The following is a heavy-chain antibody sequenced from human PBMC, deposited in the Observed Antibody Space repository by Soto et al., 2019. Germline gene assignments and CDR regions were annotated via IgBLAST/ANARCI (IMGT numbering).Heavy chain of an antibody. CDR3: ARAGKYYYDSSGRSPIDI. CDR2: IYYSGST. J-gene: IGHJ3*02. CDR1: GGYIRSGGYY. D-gene: IGHD3-22*01. Sequence: SETQSLTCTVAGGYIRSGGYYWSWIRKHPGKGLEWIGYIYYSGSTYYNPSLKSRVTISVDTSKNQFSLKLSSVTAADTAVYYCARAGKYYYDSSGRSPIDIWGQGTMVTVSS. V-gene: IGHV4-31*03.